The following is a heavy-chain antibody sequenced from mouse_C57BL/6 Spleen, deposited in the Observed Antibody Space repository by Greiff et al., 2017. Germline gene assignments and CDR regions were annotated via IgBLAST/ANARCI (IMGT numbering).Heavy chain of an antibody. Sequence: QVQLQQPGAELVKPGASVKLSCKASGYTFTSYWMQWVKQRPGQGLEWIGEIDPSDSYTNYNQKVKGKATLTVDTSSSTAYMQLSSLTSEDSAVYYCARGGNSLAYWGQGTLVTVSA. CDR1: GYTFTSYW. CDR2: IDPSDSYT. CDR3: ARGGNSLAY. J-gene: IGHJ3*01. V-gene: IGHV1-50*01.